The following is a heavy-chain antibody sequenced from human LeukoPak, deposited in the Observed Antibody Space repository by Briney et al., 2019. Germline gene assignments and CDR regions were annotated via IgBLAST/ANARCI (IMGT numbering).Heavy chain of an antibody. Sequence: PGVSLRLSCTAYGFTFSYYSMNWVRQAPGKGLEWVSYISGSTRDIYYADSVKGRFTISRDNAKNSVYLQMNSLRAEDTAVYHCARGRIQLWYFDYWGQGTLVSVSS. J-gene: IGHJ4*02. CDR2: ISGSTRDI. V-gene: IGHV3-21*01. CDR1: GFTFSYYS. CDR3: ARGRIQLWYFDY. D-gene: IGHD5-18*01.